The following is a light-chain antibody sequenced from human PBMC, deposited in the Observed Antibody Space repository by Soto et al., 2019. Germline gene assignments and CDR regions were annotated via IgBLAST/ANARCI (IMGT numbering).Light chain of an antibody. J-gene: IGKJ2*01. CDR1: QSISSY. CDR3: QQSYGTPNT. Sequence: DIQMTQSPSSLSASVGDRVIITCRTSQSISSYLHWYQQKPGRAPRLLIYAASSLQSGVPSRFSGGGSATYFTLHLSSLQPEDFATYYCQQSYGTPNTFGQGTKLEIK. V-gene: IGKV1-39*01. CDR2: AAS.